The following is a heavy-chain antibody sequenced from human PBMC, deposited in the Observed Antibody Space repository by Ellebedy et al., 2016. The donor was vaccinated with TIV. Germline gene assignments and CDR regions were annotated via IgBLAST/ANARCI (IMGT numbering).Heavy chain of an antibody. CDR2: ISGSGGST. CDR1: GFTFSSYA. D-gene: IGHD6-13*01. CDR3: ATGLGYSKWYFDL. J-gene: IGHJ2*01. V-gene: IGHV3-23*01. Sequence: ESLKISXAASGFTFSSYAMSWVRQAPGKGLEWVSTISGSGGSTYYADSVKGRFTISRDNSKNTLYLQMNSLRAEDTAVYYCATGLGYSKWYFDLWGRGTLVTVSS.